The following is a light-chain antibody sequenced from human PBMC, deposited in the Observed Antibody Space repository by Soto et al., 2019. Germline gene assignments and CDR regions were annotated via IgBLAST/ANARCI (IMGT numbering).Light chain of an antibody. V-gene: IGKV3-20*01. Sequence: EIVLTQSPGTLSLSPGESATLSCRTSQSVTSSYLAWYQQKPGQAPRLLIYGASTRATGIPDRFSGGGSGTVFILTISRLEPEDFAVYYCQQYYSSPYTVGQGTEVEI. CDR3: QQYYSSPYT. J-gene: IGKJ2*01. CDR1: QSVTSSY. CDR2: GAS.